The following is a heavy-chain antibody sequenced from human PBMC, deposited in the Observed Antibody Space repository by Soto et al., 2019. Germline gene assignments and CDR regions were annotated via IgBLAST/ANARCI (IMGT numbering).Heavy chain of an antibody. J-gene: IGHJ6*02. CDR1: GSPFTSFG. V-gene: IGHV1-18*04. Sequence: DKISCKASGSPFTSFGSTCVRGAQGQVPEWMGWISAYNGNTNYAQKLQGRVTMTTDTSTSTAYMELRSLRSDDTAVYYCARVRWSYDFWSGYPSGMDVWGQGTTVTVSS. CDR3: ARVRWSYDFWSGYPSGMDV. CDR2: ISAYNGNT. D-gene: IGHD3-3*01.